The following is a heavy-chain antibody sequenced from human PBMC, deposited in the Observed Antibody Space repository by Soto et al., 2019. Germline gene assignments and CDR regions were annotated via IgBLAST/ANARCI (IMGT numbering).Heavy chain of an antibody. Sequence: KTSETLSLTCTVSGGSISTYWWSWIRQPPRKGLEWIGYTYYSGSTNYNPSLKSRVTISVDTSKNQFSLKLTSVTAADTAVYYCARSRGSTRSFDYWGQGTLVTVSS. CDR2: TYYSGST. CDR3: ARSRGSTRSFDY. V-gene: IGHV4-59*01. J-gene: IGHJ4*02. D-gene: IGHD2-15*01. CDR1: GGSISTYW.